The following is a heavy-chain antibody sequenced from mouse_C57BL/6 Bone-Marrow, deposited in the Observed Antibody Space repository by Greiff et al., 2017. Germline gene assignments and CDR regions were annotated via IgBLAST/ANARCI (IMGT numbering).Heavy chain of an antibody. CDR1: GFTFSSYG. V-gene: IGHV5-6*01. CDR3: AGPLYYYGSSDFDY. D-gene: IGHD1-1*01. CDR2: ISSGGSYT. J-gene: IGHJ2*01. Sequence: EVKLMESGGDLVKPGGSLKLSCAASGFTFSSYGMSWVRQTPDKRLEWVATISSGGSYTYYPDSVKGRFTISRDNAKNTLYLQMSSLQSEDTAMYYCAGPLYYYGSSDFDYWGQGTTLTVSS.